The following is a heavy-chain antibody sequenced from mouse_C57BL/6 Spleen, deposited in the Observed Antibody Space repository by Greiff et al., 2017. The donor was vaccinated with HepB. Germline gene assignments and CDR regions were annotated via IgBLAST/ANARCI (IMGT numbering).Heavy chain of an antibody. V-gene: IGHV1-69*01. D-gene: IGHD4-1*01. CDR2: IDPSDSYT. CDR3: ARGWDEKDYFDY. Sequence: QVQLKQPGAELVMPGASVKLSCKASGYTFTSYWMHWVKQRPGQGLEWIGEIDPSDSYTNYNQKFKGKSTLTVDKSSSTAYMQLSSLTSEDSAVYYCARGWDEKDYFDYWGQGTTLTVSS. J-gene: IGHJ2*01. CDR1: GYTFTSYW.